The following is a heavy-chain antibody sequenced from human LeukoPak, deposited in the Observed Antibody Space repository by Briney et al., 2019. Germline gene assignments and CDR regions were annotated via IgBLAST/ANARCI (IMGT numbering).Heavy chain of an antibody. CDR1: GYTFICCG. Sequence: ASVKVSCKTSGYTFICCGITWVRQAPGQGLEWMGWIGADTGNTDYARNLQGRVSMTTDRSTSTAYMELRSLRSDDTAVYYCARRSQNGYNSPIDYWGQGTLVTVSS. D-gene: IGHD5-24*01. CDR2: IGADTGNT. CDR3: ARRSQNGYNSPIDY. J-gene: IGHJ4*02. V-gene: IGHV1-18*01.